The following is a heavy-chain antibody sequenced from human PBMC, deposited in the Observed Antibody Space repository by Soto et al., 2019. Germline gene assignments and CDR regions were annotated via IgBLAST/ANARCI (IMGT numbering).Heavy chain of an antibody. V-gene: IGHV5-51*03. D-gene: IGHD3-10*01. CDR1: GFNFLTFW. Sequence: PGESLKISCKHSGFNFLTFWIAWVRQMPGKGLEWMGIIYPGDSDTRYSPSFQGQVTISADKSISTAYLQWSSLKASDTAMYYCAGGGVRGVITRTRDYYGMDVWGQGTTVTVSS. CDR3: AGGGVRGVITRTRDYYGMDV. CDR2: IYPGDSDT. J-gene: IGHJ6*02.